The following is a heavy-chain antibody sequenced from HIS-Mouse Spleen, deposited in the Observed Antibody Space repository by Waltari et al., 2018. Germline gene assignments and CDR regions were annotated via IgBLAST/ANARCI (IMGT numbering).Heavy chain of an antibody. D-gene: IGHD6-13*01. CDR3: AREIPYSSSWYDWYFDL. Sequence: QLQLQVSGPGLVKPSENLSLTCTVSGGSISSSSYYLGWIRQPPGKGLEWVGSIYYSGSTYYNPSLKSRVTISVDTSKNQFSLKLSSVTAADTAVYYCAREIPYSSSWYDWYFDLWGRGTLVTVSS. CDR2: IYYSGST. CDR1: GGSISSSSYY. J-gene: IGHJ2*01. V-gene: IGHV4-39*07.